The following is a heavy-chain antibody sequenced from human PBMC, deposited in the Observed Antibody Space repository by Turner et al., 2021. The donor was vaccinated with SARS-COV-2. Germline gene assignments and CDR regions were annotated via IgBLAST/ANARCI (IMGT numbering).Heavy chain of an antibody. V-gene: IGHV1-69*02. CDR2: IVAILGIA. D-gene: IGHD2-2*01. CDR1: GGTFSSYT. CDR3: ARGWDCSSTSCYHLYDYYGMDV. J-gene: IGHJ6*02. Sequence: QVQLVQSGAEVKKRGSSVKVSCKASGGTFSSYTSSWVRQAPGQGLEWMGRIVAILGIANYAQKFQGRVTSTADKTTSTAYMELRRLRSEDTDVYYCARGWDCSSTSCYHLYDYYGMDVWGQGTTVTVSS.